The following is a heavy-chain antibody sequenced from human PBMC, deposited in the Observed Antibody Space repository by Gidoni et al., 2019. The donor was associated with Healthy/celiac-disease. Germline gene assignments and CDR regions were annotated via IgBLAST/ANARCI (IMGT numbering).Heavy chain of an antibody. V-gene: IGHV3-23*01. J-gene: IGHJ4*02. CDR3: AKSVITGTIFGVVDY. CDR1: GFAFISYA. CDR2: ISGSGGST. Sequence: EVQLLESGGGLVQPGGSLRLSCAASGFAFISYAMSWVRQAPGKGLEWVSAISGSGGSTYYADSVKGRFTISRDNSKNTLYLQMNSLRAEDTAVYYCAKSVITGTIFGVVDYWGQGTLVTVSS. D-gene: IGHD3-3*01.